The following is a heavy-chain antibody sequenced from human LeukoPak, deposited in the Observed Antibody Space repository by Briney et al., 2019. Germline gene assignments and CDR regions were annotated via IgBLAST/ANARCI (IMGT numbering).Heavy chain of an antibody. D-gene: IGHD5-24*01. J-gene: IGHJ4*02. CDR2: IWFDGSNK. Sequence: PGGSLRLSCVASGFTFSSYGMHWVRQAPGKGPEWVAVIWFDGSNKYYADSVKGRFTISRDNSKNTLYLEMNSLRAEDTAVYYCASRRDGYKLGVFWGQGTLVTVSS. V-gene: IGHV3-33*01. CDR1: GFTFSSYG. CDR3: ASRRDGYKLGVF.